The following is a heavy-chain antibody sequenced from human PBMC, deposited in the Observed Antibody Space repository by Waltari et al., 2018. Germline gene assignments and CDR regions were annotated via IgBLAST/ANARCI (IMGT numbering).Heavy chain of an antibody. J-gene: IGHJ3*02. CDR2: INPSGST. CDR1: GGSFSGYY. D-gene: IGHD3-10*01. Sequence: QVQLQQWGAGLLKPSETLSLTCAVYGGSFSGYYWSWIRQPPGKGLEWIGEINPSGSTNYNLSLKSRVTISVDTSKNQFSLKLSSVTAADTAVYYCARGRNPILWFGEFDAFDIWGQGTMVTVSS. CDR3: ARGRNPILWFGEFDAFDI. V-gene: IGHV4-34*01.